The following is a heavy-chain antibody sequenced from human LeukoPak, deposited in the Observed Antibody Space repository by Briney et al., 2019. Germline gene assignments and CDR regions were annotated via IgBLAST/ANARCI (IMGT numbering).Heavy chain of an antibody. CDR1: GGTFSSYA. CDR2: IIPIFGTA. Sequence: SVKVSCKASGGTFSSYAISWVRQAPGQGLEWMGRIIPIFGTANYAQKFQGRVTITADKSTSTAYMELSSLRSEDTAVYFCATNLATVVTPTYYWGQGTLVTVSS. D-gene: IGHD4-23*01. J-gene: IGHJ4*02. V-gene: IGHV1-69*06. CDR3: ATNLATVVTPTYY.